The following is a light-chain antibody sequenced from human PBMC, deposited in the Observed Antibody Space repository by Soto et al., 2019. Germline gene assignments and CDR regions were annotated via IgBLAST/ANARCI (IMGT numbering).Light chain of an antibody. J-gene: IGKJ1*01. V-gene: IGKV3-20*01. CDR2: GAS. CDR3: QQYGDSPWT. CDR1: QTVRNNY. Sequence: EFVLTQSPGTLSLSPGERATLSCRASQTVRNNYLAWFQQRPGQAPRLLIYGASSRATGIPDRFSGSGSGTDFTLTISRLEPEDFAVYYCQQYGDSPWTFGQGTKVDI.